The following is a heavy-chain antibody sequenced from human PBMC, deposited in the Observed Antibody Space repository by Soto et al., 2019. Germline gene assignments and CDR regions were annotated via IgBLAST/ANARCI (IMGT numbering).Heavy chain of an antibody. D-gene: IGHD4-17*01. CDR1: GGSTSSSSYY. J-gene: IGHJ5*02. Sequence: SETLSLTCTVSGGSTSSSSYYWGWIRQPPGKGLEWIGSIYYSGSTYYNPSLKSRVTISVDTSKNQFSLKLSSVTAADTAVYYCARKRDYGDYGGWFDPWGQGTLVTVSS. CDR3: ARKRDYGDYGGWFDP. CDR2: IYYSGST. V-gene: IGHV4-39*01.